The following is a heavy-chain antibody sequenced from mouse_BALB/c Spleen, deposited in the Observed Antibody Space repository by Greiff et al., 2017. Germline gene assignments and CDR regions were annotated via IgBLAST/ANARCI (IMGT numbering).Heavy chain of an antibody. Sequence: EVQLQQSGPELVKPGASVKISCKASGYSFTGYFMNWVMQSHGKSLEWIGRINPYNGDTFYNQKFKGKATLTVDKSSSTAHMELRSLASEDSAVYYCARLDYDEGDYFDYWGQGTTLTVSS. V-gene: IGHV1-20*02. CDR2: INPYNGDT. J-gene: IGHJ2*01. CDR3: ARLDYDEGDYFDY. CDR1: GYSFTGYF. D-gene: IGHD2-4*01.